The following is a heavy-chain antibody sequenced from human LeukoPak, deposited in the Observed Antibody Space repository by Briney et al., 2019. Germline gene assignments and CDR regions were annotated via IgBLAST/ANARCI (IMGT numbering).Heavy chain of an antibody. V-gene: IGHV3-33*01. CDR3: ARDLGSRPEYYFDY. CDR2: IWYDGSNK. J-gene: IGHJ4*02. Sequence: GGSLRPSCAASGFTFSSYGMHWVRQAPGKGLEWVAVIWYDGSNKYYADSVKGRFTISRDNSKNTLYLQMNSLRAEDTAVYYCARDLGSRPEYYFDYWGQGTLVTVSS. D-gene: IGHD6-13*01. CDR1: GFTFSSYG.